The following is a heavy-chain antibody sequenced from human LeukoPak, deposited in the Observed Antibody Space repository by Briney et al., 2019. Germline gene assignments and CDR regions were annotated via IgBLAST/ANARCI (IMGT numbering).Heavy chain of an antibody. V-gene: IGHV3-53*01. Sequence: PGGSLRLSCAASGFAFSSYSMTWVRQAPGKGLEWVSVIYSGGTTYYADSVKGRFTISRDNSKNTLYLQMNSLRVEDTAMYYCARMGNSAFHIRGQGTMVTVSS. CDR3: ARMGNSAFHI. J-gene: IGHJ3*02. D-gene: IGHD1-7*01. CDR1: GFAFSSYS. CDR2: IYSGGTT.